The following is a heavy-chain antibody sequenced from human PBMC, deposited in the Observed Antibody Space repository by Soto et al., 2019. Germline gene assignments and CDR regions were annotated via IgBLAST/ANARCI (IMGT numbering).Heavy chain of an antibody. Sequence: LRLSCAASGFTFSSYGMHWVRQAPGKGLEWVAVIWYDGSNKYYADSVKGRFTISRDNSKNTLFLQMNSLRAEDTAVYYCARDVIEYTRAYGGSDYWGQGTLVTVSS. V-gene: IGHV3-33*01. D-gene: IGHD4-17*01. CDR1: GFTFSSYG. CDR2: IWYDGSNK. J-gene: IGHJ4*02. CDR3: ARDVIEYTRAYGGSDY.